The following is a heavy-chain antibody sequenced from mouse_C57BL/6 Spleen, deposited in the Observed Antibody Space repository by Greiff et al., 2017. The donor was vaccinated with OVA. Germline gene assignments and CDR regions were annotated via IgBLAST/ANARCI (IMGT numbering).Heavy chain of an antibody. CDR1: GYSITSGYY. Sequence: ESGPGLVKPSQSLSLTCSVTGYSITSGYYWNWIRQFPGNKLEWMGYISYDGSNNYNPSLKNRISITRDTSKNQFFLKLNSVTTEDTATYYCARGLGYRDYWGQGTTLTVSS. D-gene: IGHD2-14*01. CDR2: ISYDGSN. CDR3: ARGLGYRDY. J-gene: IGHJ2*01. V-gene: IGHV3-6*01.